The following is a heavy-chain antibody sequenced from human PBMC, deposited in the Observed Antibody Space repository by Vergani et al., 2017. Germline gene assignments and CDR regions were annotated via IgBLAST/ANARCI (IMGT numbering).Heavy chain of an antibody. D-gene: IGHD1-7*01. CDR2: ISGSGHTK. V-gene: IGHV3-11*04. CDR3: ARDLLPGTLLLLAY. CDR1: GFTFSDYY. J-gene: IGHJ4*02. Sequence: QVQLVESGGGLVKPGASLRLSCAASGFTFSDYYMTWIRQAPGKGLEWISYISGSGHTKYYADSVKGRFAISRDNAKNSLYLQMNNLRVEDTAVYYCARDLLPGTLLLLAYWGQGTLISVSS.